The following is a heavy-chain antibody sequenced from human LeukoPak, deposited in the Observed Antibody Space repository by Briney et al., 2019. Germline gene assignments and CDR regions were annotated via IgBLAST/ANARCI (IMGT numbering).Heavy chain of an antibody. CDR1: GYSISSGYY. D-gene: IGHD2-2*01. J-gene: IGHJ4*02. Sequence: PSETLCLTCGVSGYSISSGYYWGWIRQPPGKGLQWIGTIYHTGSTYYKPSLKSRVTISVDTSKNQFSLKLSSVTAAATAVYYCARQLFTTSRHFDSWGQGTLVTVSS. CDR3: ARQLFTTSRHFDS. V-gene: IGHV4-38-2*01. CDR2: IYHTGST.